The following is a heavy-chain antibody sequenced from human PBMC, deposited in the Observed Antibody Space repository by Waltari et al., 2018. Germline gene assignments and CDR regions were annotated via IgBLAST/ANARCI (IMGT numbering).Heavy chain of an antibody. CDR2: ISSSSSTI. CDR3: ARDSNSWYLAFDI. J-gene: IGHJ3*02. V-gene: IGHV3-48*04. Sequence: EVQLVESGGGLVQPGGSLRLSCAASGFTFSSYSMTWVRQAPGKGLEWVSYISSSSSTIYYADSVKGRFTISRDNAKNSLYLQMNSLRAEDTAVYYCARDSNSWYLAFDIWGQGTMVTVSS. CDR1: GFTFSSYS. D-gene: IGHD6-13*01.